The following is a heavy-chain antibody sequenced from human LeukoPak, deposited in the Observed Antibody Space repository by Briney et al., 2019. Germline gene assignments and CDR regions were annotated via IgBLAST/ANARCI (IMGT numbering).Heavy chain of an antibody. CDR2: INSDGSGT. Sequence: PGGSVRLSCAASGFTFSSYWMHWVRQAPGKGLVWVSRINSDGSGTIYADSVRGRFTISRDNAKNTLYLQVNSLRAEDTAVYYCARTEGTVAYDSWGQGTLVTVSS. V-gene: IGHV3-74*01. D-gene: IGHD4-23*01. J-gene: IGHJ5*01. CDR1: GFTFSSYW. CDR3: ARTEGTVAYDS.